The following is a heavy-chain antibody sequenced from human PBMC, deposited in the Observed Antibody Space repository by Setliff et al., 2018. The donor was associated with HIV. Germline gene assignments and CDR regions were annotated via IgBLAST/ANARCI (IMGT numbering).Heavy chain of an antibody. CDR3: ASSTRKSFDFWTDPRTTYPPYYFDY. J-gene: IGHJ4*02. Sequence: SETLSLTCTVSDYSISSRYYWGWIRQPPGKGLEWIGTIYHSGNTYYNPSLKSRVTISLDTSKTQFSLTLSSVTAADTAVYYCASSTRKSFDFWTDPRTTYPPYYFDYGGQGTLVTVSS. CDR1: DYSISSRYY. CDR2: IYHSGNT. D-gene: IGHD3-3*01. V-gene: IGHV4-38-2*02.